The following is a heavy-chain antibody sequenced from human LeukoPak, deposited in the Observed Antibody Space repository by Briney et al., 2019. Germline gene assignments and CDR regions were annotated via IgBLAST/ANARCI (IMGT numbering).Heavy chain of an antibody. Sequence: GGSLRLSCAASGFTFSSYSMNWVRQAPGKGLEWVSYISSSSSTIYYADSVKGRFTISRDNSKKTLFLQMSSLRAEDTAIYYCAKGSAAGRPYYFDYWGQGTLVTVSS. CDR1: GFTFSSYS. D-gene: IGHD6-25*01. CDR2: ISSSSSTI. V-gene: IGHV3-48*01. CDR3: AKGSAAGRPYYFDY. J-gene: IGHJ4*02.